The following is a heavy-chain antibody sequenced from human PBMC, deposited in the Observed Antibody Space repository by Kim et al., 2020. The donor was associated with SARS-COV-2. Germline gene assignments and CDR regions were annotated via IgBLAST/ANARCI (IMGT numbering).Heavy chain of an antibody. D-gene: IGHD6-13*01. J-gene: IGHJ4*02. V-gene: IGHV3-30*18. CDR3: AKDIRVEAAELVY. Sequence: GGSLRLSCAASGFTFINYGMHWVRQAPGKGLEWVAVISNDGRNKYYTDSVKGRFTISRDNSKNTLYLQMNSLRDEDTGVYYCAKDIRVEAAELVYWGQGTLVTVSS. CDR1: GFTFINYG. CDR2: ISNDGRNK.